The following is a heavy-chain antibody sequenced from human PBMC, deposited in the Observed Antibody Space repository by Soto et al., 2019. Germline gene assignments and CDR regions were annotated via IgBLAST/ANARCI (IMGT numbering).Heavy chain of an antibody. Sequence: GGSLRLSCAASGFTFSDFYMSWIRQTPGRGLEWLSYISRSGDSIYYADSVKGRFTISRDNARNSLDLQMDSLRAEDTAVYYYARTDEFWSNLFDYWGQGTLVTVSS. V-gene: IGHV3-11*01. CDR2: ISRSGDSI. CDR3: ARTDEFWSNLFDY. D-gene: IGHD3-3*01. J-gene: IGHJ4*02. CDR1: GFTFSDFY.